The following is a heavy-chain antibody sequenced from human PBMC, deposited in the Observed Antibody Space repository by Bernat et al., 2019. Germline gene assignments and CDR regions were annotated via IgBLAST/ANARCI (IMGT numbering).Heavy chain of an antibody. J-gene: IGHJ4*02. CDR3: AREISSSWYPRKFDY. D-gene: IGHD6-13*01. Sequence: EVQLVESGGGLVQPGGSLRLSCAASGFTFSSYWMSWVRQAPGKGLEWVANIKQDGSEKYYVDSVKGRFTISRDNAKNSLYLQMNSLRAEYTAVYYCAREISSSWYPRKFDYWGQGTLVTVSS. V-gene: IGHV3-7*03. CDR1: GFTFSSYW. CDR2: IKQDGSEK.